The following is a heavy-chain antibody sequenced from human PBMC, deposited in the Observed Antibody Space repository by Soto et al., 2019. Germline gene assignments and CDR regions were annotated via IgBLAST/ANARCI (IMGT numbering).Heavy chain of an antibody. CDR1: GGSISSSSYY. V-gene: IGHV4-39*01. CDR2: IYYSGST. CDR3: SRFDFDDYGEWFDP. J-gene: IGHJ5*02. Sequence: SETLSLTCTVSGGSISSSSYYWGWIRQPPGKGLEWIGSIYYSGSTYYNPSLKSRVTISVDTSKNQFSLKLSSVTATDTAVYYCSRFDFDDYGEWFDPWGQGTLVTVSS. D-gene: IGHD4-17*01.